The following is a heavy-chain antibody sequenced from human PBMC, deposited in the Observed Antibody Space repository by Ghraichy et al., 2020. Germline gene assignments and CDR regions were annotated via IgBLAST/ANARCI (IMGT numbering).Heavy chain of an antibody. CDR1: GGSISNYY. CDR3: ASSWYNGEFDP. J-gene: IGHJ5*02. CDR2: IYYSGST. D-gene: IGHD1-26*01. V-gene: IGHV4-59*01. Sequence: ETLSLTCTVSGGSISNYYWSWIRQPPGTGLEWIGYIYYSGSTNYNPSLKSRVTISVDTSKNQFSLRLSSVTAADTAVYYCASSWYNGEFDPWGQGTLVTVSS.